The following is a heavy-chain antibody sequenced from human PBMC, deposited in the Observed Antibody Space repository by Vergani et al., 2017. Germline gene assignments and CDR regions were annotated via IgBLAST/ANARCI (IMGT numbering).Heavy chain of an antibody. V-gene: IGHV5-51*01. J-gene: IGHJ3*02. CDR1: GYSFTSYW. CDR2: IYPGDSDT. Sequence: EVQLVQSGAEVKQPGESLKISCKGSGYSFTSYWIGWVRQMPGKGLEWMGIIYPGDSDTRYSPSFQGQVTISADQSISTAYLQWSSLKASDTAMYYCARHLSPSGSYYPPSRSDAFDIWGQGTMVTVSS. CDR3: ARHLSPSGSYYPPSRSDAFDI. D-gene: IGHD1-26*01.